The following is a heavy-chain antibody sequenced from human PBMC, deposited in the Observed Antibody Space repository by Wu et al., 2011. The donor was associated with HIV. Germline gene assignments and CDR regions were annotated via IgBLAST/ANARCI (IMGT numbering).Heavy chain of an antibody. V-gene: IGHV1-69*06. CDR1: SSYS. J-gene: IGHJ3*02. D-gene: IGHD2-2*01. Sequence: SSYSISWVRQAPGQGLEWMEGIIPXFPTANYAQKFQGRVTITADKSTSTAYVELSRLRSEDTAIYYCARDLVGSSVALDIWGQGTVVTVSS. CDR3: ARDLVGSSVALDI. CDR2: IIPXFPTA.